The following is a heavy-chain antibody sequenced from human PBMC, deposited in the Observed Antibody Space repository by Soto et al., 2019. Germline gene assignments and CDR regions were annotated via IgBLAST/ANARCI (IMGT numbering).Heavy chain of an antibody. Sequence: SETLSLPCTVSGGSISSYYWSWIRQPPGKGLEWIGYIYYSGSTNYNPSLKSRVTISVDTSKNQFSLKLSSVTAADTAVYYCARDGYYYDSSGYQRVYYFDYWGQGTLVTVSS. D-gene: IGHD3-22*01. V-gene: IGHV4-59*01. J-gene: IGHJ4*02. CDR1: GGSISSYY. CDR3: ARDGYYYDSSGYQRVYYFDY. CDR2: IYYSGST.